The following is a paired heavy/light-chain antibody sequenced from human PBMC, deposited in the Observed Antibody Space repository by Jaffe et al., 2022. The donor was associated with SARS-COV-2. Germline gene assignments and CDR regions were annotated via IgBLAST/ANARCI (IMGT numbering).Light chain of an antibody. CDR2: AAS. CDR1: QGISSW. CDR3: QQANSFPIT. J-gene: IGKJ5*01. V-gene: IGKV1D-12*01. Sequence: DIQMTQSPSSVSASVGDRVTITCRASQGISSWLAWYQQKPGQAPKLLIYAASSLESRVPSRFSGSGSGTDFTLTISSLQPEDFATYYCQQANSFPITFGQGTRLEIK.
Heavy chain of an antibody. CDR2: ISSSSSTI. CDR1: GFTFSTYS. V-gene: IGHV3-48*01. CDR3: ARDGSGVASYYYYYYLDV. Sequence: EVQLVESGGGLVRPGGSLRLSCASSGFTFSTYSMNWVRQAPGKGLEWVSYISSSSSTIYYADSVKGRFTISRDNAKNSLYLQMNSLRAEDTAVYYCARDGSGVASYYYYYYLDVWGKGTTVTVSS. D-gene: IGHD1-26*01. J-gene: IGHJ6*03.